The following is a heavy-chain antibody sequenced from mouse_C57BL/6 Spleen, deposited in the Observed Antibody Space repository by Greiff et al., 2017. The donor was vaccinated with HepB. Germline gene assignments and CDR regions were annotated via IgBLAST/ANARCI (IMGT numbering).Heavy chain of an antibody. Sequence: EVMLVESGEGLVKPGGSLKLSCAASGFTFSSYAMSWVRQTPEKRLEWVAYISSGGDYIYYADTVKGRFTISRDNARNTLYLQMSSLKSEDTAMYYCTRDIYYYGSSYAFAYWGQGTLVTVSA. CDR1: GFTFSSYA. V-gene: IGHV5-9-1*02. CDR2: ISSGGDYI. J-gene: IGHJ3*01. D-gene: IGHD1-1*01. CDR3: TRDIYYYGSSYAFAY.